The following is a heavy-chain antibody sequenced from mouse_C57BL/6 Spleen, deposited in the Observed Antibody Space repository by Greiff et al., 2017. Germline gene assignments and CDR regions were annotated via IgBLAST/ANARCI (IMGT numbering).Heavy chain of an antibody. V-gene: IGHV5-17*01. CDR1: GFTFSDYG. D-gene: IGHD1-1*01. CDR3: ARDGSSLYYFDY. CDR2: ISSGSSTI. Sequence: EVKVEESGGGLVKPGGSLKLSCAASGFTFSDYGMHWVRQAPEKGLEWVAYISSGSSTIYYADTVKGRFTISRDNAKNTLFLQMTSLRSEDTAMYYCARDGSSLYYFDYWGQGTTLTVSS. J-gene: IGHJ2*01.